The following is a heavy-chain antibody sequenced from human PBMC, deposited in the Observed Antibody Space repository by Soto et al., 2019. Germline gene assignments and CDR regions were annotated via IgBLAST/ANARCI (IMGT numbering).Heavy chain of an antibody. CDR3: ARVGSGGYSSNWFDP. CDR2: FYDSGST. CDR1: GGSISDYF. J-gene: IGHJ5*02. Sequence: SETLSLTCTVSGGSISDYFWSWIRQPPGKGLEWVGYFYDSGSTYFHPSLKSRVTISVDTSKNQISLKMKSVTPADTAVYYCARVGSGGYSSNWFDPWGQGTLVTVSS. D-gene: IGHD2-15*01. V-gene: IGHV4-59*01.